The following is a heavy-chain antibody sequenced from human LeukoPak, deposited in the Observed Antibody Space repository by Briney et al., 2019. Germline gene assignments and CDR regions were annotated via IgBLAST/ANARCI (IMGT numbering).Heavy chain of an antibody. CDR3: ARDPDILTGYVHVY. V-gene: IGHV1-18*01. Sequence: ASVKVSCKASGYTFTSYGISWVRQAPGQGLEWMGWISAYNGNTNYAQKLQGRVTMTTDTSTSTAYMELRSLRSDDTAVYYCARDPDILTGYVHVYWGQGTLVTVSS. D-gene: IGHD3-9*01. J-gene: IGHJ4*02. CDR1: GYTFTSYG. CDR2: ISAYNGNT.